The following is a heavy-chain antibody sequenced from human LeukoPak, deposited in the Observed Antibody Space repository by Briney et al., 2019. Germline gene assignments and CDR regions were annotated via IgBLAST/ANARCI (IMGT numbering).Heavy chain of an antibody. V-gene: IGHV1-18*01. CDR1: GYTFTSYG. Sequence: ASVKVSCKASGYTFTSYGISWVRQAPGQGLEWMGWISAYNGNTNYAQKLQGRVTKTTDTSTSTAYMELRSLRSDDTAVYYCARENKHYYYYYGMDVWGQGTTVTVSS. CDR2: ISAYNGNT. CDR3: ARENKHYYYYYGMDV. J-gene: IGHJ6*02.